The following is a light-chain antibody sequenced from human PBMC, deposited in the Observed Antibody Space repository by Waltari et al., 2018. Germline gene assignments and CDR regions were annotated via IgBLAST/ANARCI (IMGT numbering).Light chain of an antibody. J-gene: IGLJ2*01. CDR2: EVD. CDR1: SSDVGSYAL. CDR3: SSYTYGGPWV. V-gene: IGLV2-23*02. Sequence: SALPQPASVSASPGQSLTISCTGSSSDVGSYALVAWYQQHPGKATNLLIYEVDKRPSGVSYRFSGYKSGNAASLTISGLQAEDEAHYFCSSYTYGGPWVFGGGTLLTVL.